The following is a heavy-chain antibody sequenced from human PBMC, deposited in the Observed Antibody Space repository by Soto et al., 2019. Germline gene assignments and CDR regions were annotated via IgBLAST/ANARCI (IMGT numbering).Heavy chain of an antibody. CDR1: GGTFSSYA. D-gene: IGHD2-15*01. J-gene: IGHJ4*02. CDR2: IIPIFGTA. Sequence: SVKVSCKASGGTFSSYAISWVRQAPGQGLEWMGGIIPIFGTANYAQKFQGRVTITADESTSTAYMELSSLRSEDTAVYYCARDRGSLLPYCSGGSCPHPFDYWGQGTLVTVS. V-gene: IGHV1-69*13. CDR3: ARDRGSLLPYCSGGSCPHPFDY.